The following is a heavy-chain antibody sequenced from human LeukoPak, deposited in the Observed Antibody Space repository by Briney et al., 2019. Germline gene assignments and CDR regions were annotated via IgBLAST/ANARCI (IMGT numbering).Heavy chain of an antibody. Sequence: GGSLRLSCEGSGFPFGTYWMAWVRQAPGKGLELVASIKHDGREEHYVDSIKGRFTISRDNGKNSVYLQMNNLRVEDTAMYYCSREFHPWGQGTLVIVSS. CDR3: SREFHP. V-gene: IGHV3-7*01. J-gene: IGHJ5*02. CDR2: IKHDGREE. CDR1: GFPFGTYW.